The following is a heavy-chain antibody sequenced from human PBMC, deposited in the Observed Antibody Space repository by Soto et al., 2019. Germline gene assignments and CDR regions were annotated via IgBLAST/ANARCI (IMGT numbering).Heavy chain of an antibody. V-gene: IGHV3-48*01. D-gene: IGHD3-3*01. CDR3: ARDGQVQEWLQNPFDY. Sequence: GGSLRLSCAASGFTFSSYSMNWVRQAPGKGLEWVSYISSSSSTIYYADSVKGRFTISRDNAKNSLYLQMNSLRAEDTAVYYCARDGQVQEWLQNPFDYWGQGTLVTVSS. CDR1: GFTFSSYS. CDR2: ISSSSSTI. J-gene: IGHJ4*02.